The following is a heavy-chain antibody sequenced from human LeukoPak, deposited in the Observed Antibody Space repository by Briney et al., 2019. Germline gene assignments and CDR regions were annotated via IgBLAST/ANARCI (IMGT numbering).Heavy chain of an antibody. CDR3: AKDKAAAGTGYYYYGMDV. D-gene: IGHD6-13*01. V-gene: IGHV3-9*01. J-gene: IGHJ6*04. CDR2: ISWNSGSI. CDR1: GFTFDDYA. Sequence: PGRSLRLSCAASGFTFDDYAMHWVRQAPGKGLEWVSGISWNSGSIGYADSVKGRFTISRDNAKNSLYLQMNSLRAEDTALYYCAKDKAAAGTGYYYYGMDVWGKGTTVTVSS.